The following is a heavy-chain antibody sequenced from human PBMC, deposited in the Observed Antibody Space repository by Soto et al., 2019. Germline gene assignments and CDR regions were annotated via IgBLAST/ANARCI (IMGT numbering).Heavy chain of an antibody. CDR2: IYYSGST. CDR1: GGSISGYY. CDR3: ARGSGSTFDY. Sequence: SETLSLTCTVSGGSISGYYWSWIRQPPGKGLEWVGNIYYSGSTNYNPSLKNRVTISVDTPKNQFSLKVSSVTAADTAVYYCARGSGSTFDYWGQGTLVTVSS. J-gene: IGHJ4*02. D-gene: IGHD3-10*01. V-gene: IGHV4-59*01.